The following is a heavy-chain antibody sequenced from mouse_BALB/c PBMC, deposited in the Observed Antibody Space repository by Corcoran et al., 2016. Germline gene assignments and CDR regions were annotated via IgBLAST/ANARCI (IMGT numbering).Heavy chain of an antibody. Sequence: QVQLQQSGAELMKPGASVKISCKATGYTFSSYWIEWVKQRPGHGLEWIGEILPGSGSTNYNEKFKGKATFTADTSSNTAYMQLSSLTSEDSAVYYCAKAYGNYEGAYWGQGTLVTVSA. J-gene: IGHJ3*01. D-gene: IGHD2-10*02. CDR3: AKAYGNYEGAY. CDR2: ILPGSGST. V-gene: IGHV1-9*01. CDR1: GYTFSSYW.